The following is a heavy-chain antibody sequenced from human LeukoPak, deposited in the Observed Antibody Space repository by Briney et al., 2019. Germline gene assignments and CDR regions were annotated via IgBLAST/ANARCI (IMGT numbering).Heavy chain of an antibody. Sequence: PGGSLRLSCAASGFTFSNAWMNWVRQAPGKGLEWVSSISSSSSYIYYADSVKGRFTISRDNAKNSLYLQMNSLRAEDTAVYYCAHSSTSCCYFDYWGQGTLVTVSS. D-gene: IGHD2-2*01. CDR1: GFTFSNAW. CDR3: AHSSTSCCYFDY. J-gene: IGHJ4*02. CDR2: ISSSSSYI. V-gene: IGHV3-21*01.